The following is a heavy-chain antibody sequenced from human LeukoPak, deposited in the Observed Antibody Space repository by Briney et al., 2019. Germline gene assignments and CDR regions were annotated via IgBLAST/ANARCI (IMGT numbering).Heavy chain of an antibody. CDR3: ARYNYDFWSGYSKWFDP. CDR2: IHYTGST. J-gene: IGHJ5*02. CDR1: GGSISSYY. Sequence: SETLSLTCTVSGGSISSYYWSWIRQSPGKGLECIGYIHYTGSTNYNPSLKSRVTISVDTSMNQFSLKLSSVTAADTAVYYCARYNYDFWSGYSKWFDPWGQGTLVTVSS. D-gene: IGHD3-3*01. V-gene: IGHV4-59*01.